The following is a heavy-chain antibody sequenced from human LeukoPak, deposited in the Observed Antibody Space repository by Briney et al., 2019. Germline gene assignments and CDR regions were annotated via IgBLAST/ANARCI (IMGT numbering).Heavy chain of an antibody. J-gene: IGHJ4*02. Sequence: ASVKVSCKASGYTFTGDYVNWVPRAPGQVLKWMGRINPNSGGTDYAQNSQRRVDMTRDTTVSRAEMELSRLRSDDTAVYYCARGELWEVPTDDYWGQGTLVTVSS. CDR2: INPNSGGT. CDR1: GYTFTGDY. V-gene: IGHV1-2*06. D-gene: IGHD1-26*01. CDR3: ARGELWEVPTDDY.